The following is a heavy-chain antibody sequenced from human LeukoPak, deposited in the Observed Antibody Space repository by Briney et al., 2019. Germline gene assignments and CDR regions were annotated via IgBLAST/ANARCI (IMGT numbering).Heavy chain of an antibody. CDR1: GFTFSSYA. V-gene: IGHV3-23*01. CDR3: AKDRAQQLVFDF. D-gene: IGHD6-13*01. J-gene: IGHJ4*02. CDR2: IIGSGSST. Sequence: GGSLRLSCGASGFTFSSYAMSWVRQAPGKGLEWVSAIIGSGSSTYYADSVKGRFTISRDNSKNTLFLQMNSLRAEDTAVYYCAKDRAQQLVFDFWGQGTLVTVSS.